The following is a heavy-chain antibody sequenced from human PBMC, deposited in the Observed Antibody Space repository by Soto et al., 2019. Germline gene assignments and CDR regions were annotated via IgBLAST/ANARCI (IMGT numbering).Heavy chain of an antibody. CDR1: GFTFSNAW. V-gene: IGHV3-15*07. Sequence: PGGSLRLSCSASGFTFSNAWMNWVRQAPGKGLEWVGRIKSKTDGGTTDYAAPVKGRFTISRDDSKNTLYLQMNSLKTEDTAVYYCTTDSVLTTASYYYYGMDVWGQGTTVTVSS. J-gene: IGHJ6*02. D-gene: IGHD4-17*01. CDR2: IKSKTDGGTT. CDR3: TTDSVLTTASYYYYGMDV.